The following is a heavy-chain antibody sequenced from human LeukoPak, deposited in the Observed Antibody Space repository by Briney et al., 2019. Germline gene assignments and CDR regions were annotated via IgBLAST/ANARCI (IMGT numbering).Heavy chain of an antibody. CDR2: IYYSGST. D-gene: IGHD6-19*01. Sequence: KPSETLPLTCTVSGGSTSSSSYYWGWIRQPPGKGLEWIGSIYYSGSTYYNPSLKSRVTISVDTSKTQFSLKLSPVTAADTAVYYCASFSSGWYGLDFWGQGTLVTVSS. CDR3: ASFSSGWYGLDF. J-gene: IGHJ4*02. CDR1: GGSTSSSSYY. V-gene: IGHV4-39*07.